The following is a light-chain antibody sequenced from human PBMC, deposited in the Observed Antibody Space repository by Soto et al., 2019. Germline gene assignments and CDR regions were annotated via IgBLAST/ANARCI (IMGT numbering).Light chain of an antibody. V-gene: IGKV3D-15*01. CDR1: QSVSSSY. CDR2: GAS. Sequence: IVLTQSPVTLSLSPADRGTLSCRAIQSVSSSYLAWYQQKPGQAPRLLIYGASNRATGIPDRFSGSGSGTEFTLTISSLQSEDFAVYYCQQYNNWPRWTFGQGTKVDI. J-gene: IGKJ1*01. CDR3: QQYNNWPRWT.